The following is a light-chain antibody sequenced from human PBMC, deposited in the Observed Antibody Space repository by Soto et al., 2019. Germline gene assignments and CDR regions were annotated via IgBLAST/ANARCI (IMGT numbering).Light chain of an antibody. V-gene: IGKV3-20*01. CDR3: HQYGRSPPT. CDR2: GAS. CDR1: HIISSTY. Sequence: EIVLTQSPGTLSLYPGERATLSCRASHIISSTYLAWYQQKPGQAPRLLIYGASNRATGIPDRFSGSGSGTDFTLTISRLEPEDFAVYYCHQYGRSPPTFGQGTKVDIK. J-gene: IGKJ1*01.